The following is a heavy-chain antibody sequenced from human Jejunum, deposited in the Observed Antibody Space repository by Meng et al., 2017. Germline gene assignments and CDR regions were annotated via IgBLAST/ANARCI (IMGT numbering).Heavy chain of an antibody. J-gene: IGHJ4*02. CDR1: GDSISADDYY. D-gene: IGHD4-11*01. Sequence: QVQLQESGPGLVKPSQTLSLTCAVSGDSISADDYYWHWIRQPPGKGLEWLGYIYYIGNSKYNPSLKSRLSISLDTSENQFSLKLDSVTAADTAVYYCARGNYFSSHDYWGQGTLVTVSS. V-gene: IGHV4-30-4*01. CDR2: IYYIGNS. CDR3: ARGNYFSSHDY.